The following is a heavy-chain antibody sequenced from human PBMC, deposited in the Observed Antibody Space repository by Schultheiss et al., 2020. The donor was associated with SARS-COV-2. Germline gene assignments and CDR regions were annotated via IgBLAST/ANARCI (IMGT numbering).Heavy chain of an antibody. D-gene: IGHD2-21*02. J-gene: IGHJ4*02. CDR2: ISYDGSNK. Sequence: GGSLRLSCAASGFTFSSYAMHWVRQAPGKGLEWVAVISYDGSNKYYADSVKGRFTISRDNAKNSLYLQMNSLRAEDTAVYYCARSREHIVVVTAIFFDYWGQGTLVTVAS. CDR3: ARSREHIVVVTAIFFDY. V-gene: IGHV3-30*07. CDR1: GFTFSSYA.